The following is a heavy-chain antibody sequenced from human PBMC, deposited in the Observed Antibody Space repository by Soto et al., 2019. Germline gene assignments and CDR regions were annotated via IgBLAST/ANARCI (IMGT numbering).Heavy chain of an antibody. J-gene: IGHJ6*03. CDR2: ISWNSGSI. D-gene: IGHD1-1*01. Sequence: GGSLRLSCAASGFTFDDYALHWVRQAPGKGLEWVSGISWNSGSIGYADSAKGRFTISRDNAKNSLYLQMNSLRAEDTALYYCVKDLATTTGYYMDVWGKGTTVTVSS. CDR1: GFTFDDYA. CDR3: VKDLATTTGYYMDV. V-gene: IGHV3-9*01.